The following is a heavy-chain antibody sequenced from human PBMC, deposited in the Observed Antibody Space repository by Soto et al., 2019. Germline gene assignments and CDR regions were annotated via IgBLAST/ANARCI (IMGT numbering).Heavy chain of an antibody. D-gene: IGHD3-10*01. CDR1: GFTFGTTA. Sequence: QLLQSGGGLVQPGGSLTLSCAASGFTFGTTAMSWVRQAPGEGLEWVSTIDGSCGIAYYAASVKGRFTISRDNSRNTVYLQLSTPRGDDTALYYCVKNSGWFNTWGQGALVTVSS. J-gene: IGHJ5*02. CDR3: VKNSGWFNT. V-gene: IGHV3-23*01. CDR2: IDGSCGIA.